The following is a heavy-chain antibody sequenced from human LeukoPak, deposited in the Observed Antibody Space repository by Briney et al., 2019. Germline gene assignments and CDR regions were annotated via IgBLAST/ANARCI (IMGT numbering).Heavy chain of an antibody. CDR2: IYYSGST. D-gene: IGHD6-13*01. J-gene: IGHJ6*02. CDR3: ASTIAAAGIAPNYYYYGMDV. Sequence: SETLSLTCTVSGGSISSYYWSWIRQPPGKGLEWIGYIYYSGSTNYNPYLKSRVTISVDTSKNQFSLKLSSVTAADTAVYYCASTIAAAGIAPNYYYYGMDVWGQGTTVTVSS. CDR1: GGSISSYY. V-gene: IGHV4-59*01.